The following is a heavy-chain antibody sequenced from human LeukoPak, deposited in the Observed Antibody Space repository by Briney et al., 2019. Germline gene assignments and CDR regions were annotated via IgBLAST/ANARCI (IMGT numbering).Heavy chain of an antibody. CDR3: TYATGY. V-gene: IGHV3-33*01. J-gene: IGHJ4*02. Sequence: TGGSLRLSCAASGFTFSSYGMHWVRQGPCKGLEWVAVIWYDGSNKYYADSVKGRFTISRDNSKNTLYLQMNSLRAEDTAVYYCTYATGYWGQGTLVTVSS. CDR1: GFTFSSYG. CDR2: IWYDGSNK. D-gene: IGHD2-8*01.